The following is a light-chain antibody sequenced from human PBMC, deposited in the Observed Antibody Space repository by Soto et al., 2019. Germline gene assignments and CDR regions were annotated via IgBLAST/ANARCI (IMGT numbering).Light chain of an antibody. CDR2: NAS. Sequence: DIQMTQSPSTLSGSVGDRVTITCRASQTISSWLAWYQQKPGKAPKLLIYNASTLKSGVPSRFSGSGAGTELTLTVSRLRPYDLAAYFIQHERGHSEVFGQGTKVDIK. CDR3: QHERGHSEV. V-gene: IGKV1-5*03. CDR1: QTISSW. J-gene: IGKJ1*01.